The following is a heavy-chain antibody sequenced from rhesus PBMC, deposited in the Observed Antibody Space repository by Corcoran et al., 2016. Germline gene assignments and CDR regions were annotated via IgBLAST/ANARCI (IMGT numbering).Heavy chain of an antibody. Sequence: QVHLQESGPGLVKASETLSLTCTVSSYSMNSDYWTWIRQPPGKGLEWIGYVYVSRGNTYYNSSLKSRVRISADTSRNQFSLTMTSLTAADTAVYFCVRGAQDATVAAVFFDDWGQGVLVIVSS. CDR3: VRGAQDATVAAVFFDD. CDR2: VYVSRGNT. J-gene: IGHJ4*01. CDR1: SYSMNSDY. V-gene: IGHV4S7*01. D-gene: IGHD4-29*01.